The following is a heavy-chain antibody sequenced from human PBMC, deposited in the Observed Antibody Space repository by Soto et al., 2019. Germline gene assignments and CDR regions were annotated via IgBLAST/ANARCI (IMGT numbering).Heavy chain of an antibody. CDR2: ISWDGGST. Sequence: EVPLVESGGVVVQPGGSLRLSCAASGFILDDYSMHWVRQAPGKGLEWVSLISWDGGSTYYADSVKGRFTISRDNSKNSRYLRMNSLRTEDTALYYCAKGDYSSDWTLFYWGQGTLVTVSS. V-gene: IGHV3-43*01. CDR1: GFILDDYS. D-gene: IGHD6-19*01. CDR3: AKGDYSSDWTLFY. J-gene: IGHJ4*02.